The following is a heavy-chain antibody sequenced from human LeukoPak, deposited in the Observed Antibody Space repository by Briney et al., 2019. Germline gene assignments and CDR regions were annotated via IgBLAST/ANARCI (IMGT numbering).Heavy chain of an antibody. CDR3: ARDYTGYFDY. V-gene: IGHV3-30-3*01. CDR2: ISYDGSNK. D-gene: IGHD3-10*01. CDR1: GFTFSSYA. Sequence: GGSLRLSCAASGFTFSSYAMHWVRQAPGKGLEWVAVISYDGSNKYYADSVKGRFTISRDNSKNTLYLQMNSLRAEDTAVYYCARDYTGYFDYWGQGTLVTVSS. J-gene: IGHJ4*02.